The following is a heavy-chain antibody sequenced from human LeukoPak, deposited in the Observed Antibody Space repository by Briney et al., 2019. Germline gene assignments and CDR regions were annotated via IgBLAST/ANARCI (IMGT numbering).Heavy chain of an antibody. V-gene: IGHV3-66*01. CDR3: ARGNGNVGGRLDP. J-gene: IGHJ5*02. D-gene: IGHD2-8*01. Sequence: GGALRLSCAASGFSVSCIHMNWVRQGPGKDLEWASGLYGGGATYYADSMGGRFTISRDHSKNTLYLQMTNLRVDDTAIYYCARGNGNVGGRLDPWGQGTRVTVSS. CDR2: LYGGGAT. CDR1: GFSVSCIH.